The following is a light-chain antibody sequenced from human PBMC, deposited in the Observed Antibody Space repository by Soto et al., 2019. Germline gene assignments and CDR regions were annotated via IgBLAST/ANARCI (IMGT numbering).Light chain of an antibody. J-gene: IGKJ5*01. CDR2: DAS. CDR3: QQRSNWPIT. V-gene: IGKV3-11*01. Sequence: EIVLTQSPATLSLSPGERATLSCRASQTVYSYLIWYQQKPGQAPRLLISDASTRATGIPARFSGSGSGTVFPLTISSLEPEDFAVYYCQQRSNWPITFGQGTRLEIK. CDR1: QTVYSY.